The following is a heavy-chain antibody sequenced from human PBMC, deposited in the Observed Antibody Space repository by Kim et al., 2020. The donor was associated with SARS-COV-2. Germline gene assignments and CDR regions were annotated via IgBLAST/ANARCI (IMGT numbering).Heavy chain of an antibody. CDR3: ARGRYSSSWMGYYYMDV. D-gene: IGHD6-13*01. CDR2: INHSGST. J-gene: IGHJ6*03. Sequence: SETLSLTCAVYGGSFSGYYWSWIRQPPGKGLEWIGEINHSGSTNYNPSLKSRVTISVDTSKNQFSLKLSSVTAADTAVYYCARGRYSSSWMGYYYMDVWG. CDR1: GGSFSGYY. V-gene: IGHV4-34*01.